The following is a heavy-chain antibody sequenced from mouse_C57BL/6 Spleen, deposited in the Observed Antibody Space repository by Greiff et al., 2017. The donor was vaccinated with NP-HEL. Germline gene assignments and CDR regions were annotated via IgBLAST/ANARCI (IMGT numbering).Heavy chain of an antibody. D-gene: IGHD2-5*01. V-gene: IGHV3-6*01. CDR1: GYSITSGYY. CDR2: ISYDGSN. CDR3: ARDSNKDYWYFDV. Sequence: EVQLQQSGPGLVKPSQSLSLTCSVTGYSITSGYYWNWIRQFPGNKLEWMGYISYDGSNNYNPSLKNRISITRDTSKNQFFLKLNSVTTEDTATYYCARDSNKDYWYFDVWGTGTTVTVSS. J-gene: IGHJ1*03.